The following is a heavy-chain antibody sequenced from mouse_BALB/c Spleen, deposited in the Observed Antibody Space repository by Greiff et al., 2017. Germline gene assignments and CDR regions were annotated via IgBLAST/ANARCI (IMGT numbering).Heavy chain of an antibody. D-gene: IGHD4-1*01. V-gene: IGHV1-9*01. CDR3: ARGVNWDGWYFDV. CDR1: GYTFSSYW. J-gene: IGHJ1*01. Sequence: QVQLQQSGAELMKPGASVKISCKATGYTFSSYWIEWVKQRPGHGLEWIGEILPGSGSTNYNEKFKGKATFTADTSSNTAYMQLSSLTSEDSAVYYCARGVNWDGWYFDVWGAGTTVTVSS. CDR2: ILPGSGST.